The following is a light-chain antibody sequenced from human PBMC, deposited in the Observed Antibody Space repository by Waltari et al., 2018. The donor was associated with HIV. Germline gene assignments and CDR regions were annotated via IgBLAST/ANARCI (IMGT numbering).Light chain of an antibody. CDR1: TLRSYY. V-gene: IGLV3-19*01. Sequence: SSDLTQDPAVSVALGETVRITCRGDTLRSYYAAWYQQKPGQAPILVIYDSTNRPSGIPGRFYGATSGGTASVTITGAQAEDEADYYCNSRDSSDTSYVFGPGTYVTVL. CDR2: DST. J-gene: IGLJ1*01. CDR3: NSRDSSDTSYV.